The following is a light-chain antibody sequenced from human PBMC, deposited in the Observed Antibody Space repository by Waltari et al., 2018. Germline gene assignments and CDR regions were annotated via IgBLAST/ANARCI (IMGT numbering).Light chain of an antibody. Sequence: EVVLTQSPATLSLSPGEGATLSCRASQSINRNLAWYQQKPGQAPRLLMYDASNRATGIPDRFSGSVSGTDFTLTITRLEPEDFAVYYCQQRTDGLTFGQGTRLEIK. CDR3: QQRTDGLT. J-gene: IGKJ5*01. V-gene: IGKV3-11*01. CDR1: QSINRN. CDR2: DAS.